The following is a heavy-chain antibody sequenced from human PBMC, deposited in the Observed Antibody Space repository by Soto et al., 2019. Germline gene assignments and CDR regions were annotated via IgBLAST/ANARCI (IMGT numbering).Heavy chain of an antibody. V-gene: IGHV4-59*01. CDR2: IYYSGST. J-gene: IGHJ6*03. Sequence: SETLSLTCTVSGGSISSYYWSWIRQPPGKGLEWIGYIYYSGSTNYNPSLKSRVTISVDTSKNQFSLKLSSVTAADTAVYYCARVRQYGYYYYMDVWGKGTTVTVSS. D-gene: IGHD4-4*01. CDR3: ARVRQYGYYYYMDV. CDR1: GGSISSYY.